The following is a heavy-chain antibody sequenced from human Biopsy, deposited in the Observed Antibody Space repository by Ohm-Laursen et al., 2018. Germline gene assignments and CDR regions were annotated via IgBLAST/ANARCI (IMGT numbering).Heavy chain of an antibody. D-gene: IGHD6-19*01. CDR1: GFSFTGYY. CDR2: ISPKSGGT. J-gene: IGHJ4*02. V-gene: IGHV1-2*02. CDR3: ALQSVAQMKNFNY. Sequence: ASVKVSCKASGFSFTGYYIHWVRQAPGQGLEWMGWISPKSGGTNYAQKFQGNITMTKNTSMSTAYMEMSRLRSDDTAVYYCALQSVAQMKNFNYWGQGTLVTVSS.